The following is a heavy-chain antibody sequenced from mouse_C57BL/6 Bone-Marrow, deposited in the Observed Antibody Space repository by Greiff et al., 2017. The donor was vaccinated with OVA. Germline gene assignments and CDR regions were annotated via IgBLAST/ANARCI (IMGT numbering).Heavy chain of an antibody. CDR1: GFSFTSYG. J-gene: IGHJ1*03. CDR2: IWSGGST. CDR3: ARNRGLRPWNFDV. Sequence: QVQLQQSGPGLVQPSQSLSITCTVSGFSFTSYGVHWVRQSPGKGLEWLGVIWSGGSTDYNAAFIHRLRISKDNSKSQSFFKMNCLQADDTAIYYCARNRGLRPWNFDVWGTGTTVTVSS. D-gene: IGHD1-2*01. V-gene: IGHV2-2*01.